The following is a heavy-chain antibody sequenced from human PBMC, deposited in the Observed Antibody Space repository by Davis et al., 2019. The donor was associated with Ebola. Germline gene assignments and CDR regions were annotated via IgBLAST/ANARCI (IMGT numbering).Heavy chain of an antibody. CDR1: GFTFSSYS. J-gene: IGHJ4*02. V-gene: IGHV3-21*01. CDR2: ISSSSYI. Sequence: GGSLTLSCAASGFTFSSYSMNWVRQAPGKGLEWVSSISSSSYIYYADSVKGRFTISRDNAKNSLYLQMNSLRAEDTAVYYCARDHYDFWSGYSLDYWGQGTLVTVSS. D-gene: IGHD3-3*01. CDR3: ARDHYDFWSGYSLDY.